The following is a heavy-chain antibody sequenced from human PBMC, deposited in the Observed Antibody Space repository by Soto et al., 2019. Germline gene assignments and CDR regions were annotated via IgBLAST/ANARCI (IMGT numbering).Heavy chain of an antibody. CDR1: GFTFSDSA. J-gene: IGHJ4*02. CDR3: TARRDWTAVDPLEY. Sequence: EVQLVESGGGLVQPGGSLKVSCAASGFTFSDSAMHWVRQASGKGLEWVGRIRNKGNNYATAYTASVKGRFTISRDDSKNTVYLQMNSLKIDDTAVYYCTARRDWTAVDPLEYWDLGTLVTVSS. CDR2: IRNKGNNYAT. D-gene: IGHD5-18*01. V-gene: IGHV3-73*02.